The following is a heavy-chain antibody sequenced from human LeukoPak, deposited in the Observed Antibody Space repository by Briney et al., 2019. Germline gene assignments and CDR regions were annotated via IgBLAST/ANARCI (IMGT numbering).Heavy chain of an antibody. CDR1: GGSFSGYY. CDR3: ASLSMAHWYYYYYYMDV. CDR2: INHSGST. J-gene: IGHJ6*03. Sequence: SETLSLTCAVYGGSFSGYYWSWIRQPPGKGLEWTGEINHSGSTNYNPSLKSRVTISVDTSKNQFSLKLSSVTAADTAVYYCASLSMAHWYYYYYYMDVWGKGTTVTVSS. D-gene: IGHD2/OR15-2a*01. V-gene: IGHV4-34*01.